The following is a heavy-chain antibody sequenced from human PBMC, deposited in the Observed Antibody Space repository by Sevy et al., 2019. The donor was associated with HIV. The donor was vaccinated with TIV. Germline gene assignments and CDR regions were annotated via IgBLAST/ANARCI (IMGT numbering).Heavy chain of an antibody. Sequence: SETLSLTCTVSGGSISSGGYYWSWIRQHPGKGLEWIGYIYYSWSTYYNPSLKSRVTISVDTSKNQFSLKLSSVTAADTAVYYCARLPYYYDSSGYYEGYYFDYWGQGTLVTVSS. CDR2: IYYSWST. D-gene: IGHD3-22*01. CDR1: GGSISSGGYY. V-gene: IGHV4-31*03. J-gene: IGHJ4*02. CDR3: ARLPYYYDSSGYYEGYYFDY.